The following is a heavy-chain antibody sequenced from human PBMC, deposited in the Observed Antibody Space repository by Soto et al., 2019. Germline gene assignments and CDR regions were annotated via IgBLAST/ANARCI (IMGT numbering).Heavy chain of an antibody. CDR1: GFTFSDNA. J-gene: IGHJ4*02. CDR3: AKGGRQWLVTSDFNY. D-gene: IGHD6-19*01. V-gene: IGHV3-30*18. CDR2: VSHDGRNT. Sequence: VQLVESGGGVVQPGRSLRLSGAASGFTFSDNAMHWVRQAPGKGLEWVAVVSHDGRNTHYADSVKGRFTISRDSSKNTVSLEMTSLRAEDTAVYYCAKGGRQWLVTSDFNYWGQGALVTVSS.